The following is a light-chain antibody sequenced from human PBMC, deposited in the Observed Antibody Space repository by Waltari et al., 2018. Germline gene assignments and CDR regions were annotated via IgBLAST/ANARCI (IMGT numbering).Light chain of an antibody. V-gene: IGLV1-47*01. J-gene: IGLJ3*02. CDR2: RIY. Sequence: QSVLTQPPSASGTPAQRVNISCSGGRPTLGNNYVFWYQQFPGTAPKLLIYRIYQRPSGVPDRFSGSKSGTSASLAISGLRSEDEADYYCAAWDDRLSVWVFGGGTKLTVL. CDR1: RPTLGNNY. CDR3: AAWDDRLSVWV.